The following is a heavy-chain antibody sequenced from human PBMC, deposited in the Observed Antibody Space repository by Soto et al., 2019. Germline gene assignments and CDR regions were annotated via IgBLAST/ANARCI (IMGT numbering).Heavy chain of an antibody. Sequence: QVQLQESGPGLLKTSQTLSLTCTVSGGSISSGDYYWSWIRQSPGKGLERIGCITYRARTYYNPSLGSRVTMSVDTSRNQFSLRLSSVTAADTAVYYCARDYRPTYYYDSSGYYPPTYFDYWGQGSLVTVSS. V-gene: IGHV4-30-4*08. CDR3: ARDYRPTYYYDSSGYYPPTYFDY. CDR1: GGSISSGDYY. J-gene: IGHJ4*02. D-gene: IGHD3-22*01. CDR2: ITYRART.